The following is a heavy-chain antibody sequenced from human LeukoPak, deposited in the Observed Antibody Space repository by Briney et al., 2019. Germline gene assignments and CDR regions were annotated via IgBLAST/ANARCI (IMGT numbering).Heavy chain of an antibody. D-gene: IGHD3-10*01. V-gene: IGHV3-15*01. CDR1: GFTFSNAW. Sequence: GSLRLSCAASGFTFSNAWMSWVRQAPGKGLEWVGRIKSYTDGGTTDYAAPVKGRFTISRNDSKDTLYLQMNSLQTEDTAVYYCTTPVRGVVISNYWGQGALVTVSS. CDR3: TTPVRGVVISNY. J-gene: IGHJ4*02. CDR2: IKSYTDGGTT.